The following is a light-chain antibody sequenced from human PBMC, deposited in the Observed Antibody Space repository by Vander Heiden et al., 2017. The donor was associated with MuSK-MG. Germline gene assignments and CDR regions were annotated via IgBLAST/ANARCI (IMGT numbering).Light chain of an antibody. J-gene: IGKJ4*01. V-gene: IGKV3-15*01. CDR3: QQYNNWPPLT. CDR1: QGVNNN. Sequence: LVMKQSPATLSLSPGERVTLSCRASQGVNNNLAWYKQKPGQAPRLLIYGASTRATGIPARFSGSGSGTEFTLAISSLESEDFALYYCQQYNNWPPLTFGGGTKVEIK. CDR2: GAS.